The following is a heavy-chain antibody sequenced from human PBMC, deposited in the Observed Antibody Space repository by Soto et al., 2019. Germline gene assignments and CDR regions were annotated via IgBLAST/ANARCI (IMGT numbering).Heavy chain of an antibody. Sequence: EVQLEESGGDLVQPGGSLRLSCAVSGFTFSNYWMTWVRQAPGKGLQWVANIKYDGSEKYYVDSVKGRFTISRDTAKNSLYLQMNSVRVEDTAVYYCAKGRGVDYWGQGTPVTVSS. CDR3: AKGRGVDY. CDR2: IKYDGSEK. CDR1: GFTFSNYW. J-gene: IGHJ4*02. V-gene: IGHV3-7*01.